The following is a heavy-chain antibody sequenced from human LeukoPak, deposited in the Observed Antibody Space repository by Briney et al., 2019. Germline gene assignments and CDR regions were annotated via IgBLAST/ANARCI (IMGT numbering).Heavy chain of an antibody. J-gene: IGHJ4*02. CDR3: ARAKGLFDY. CDR1: GYTFTTYY. V-gene: IGHV1-46*04. CDR2: ISPSGGTT. Sequence: GASVKVSCKASGYTFTTYYMHWVRQAPGQGLERMGMISPSGGTTSYAQKLQGRVTMTRDTSTSTVYMELSSLRSEDTAVFYCARAKGLFDYWGQGTLVTVSS.